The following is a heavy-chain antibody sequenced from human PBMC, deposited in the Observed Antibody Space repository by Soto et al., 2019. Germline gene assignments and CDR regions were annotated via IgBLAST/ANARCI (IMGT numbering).Heavy chain of an antibody. CDR2: IIDSGAST. V-gene: IGHV3-23*01. D-gene: IGHD3-10*01. CDR1: GFTFSSCA. CDR3: ARLGPYASGTYSFRHNRXDP. J-gene: IGHJ5*02. Sequence: GGSLRLSCAASGFTFSSCAMGWVRQVPGKGLEWVSDIIDSGASTYYADAVKGRFTISRDNSKSTLFLQMNSLRAEDTAVYYYARLGPYASGTYSFRHNRXDPWGQGTLVTVSS.